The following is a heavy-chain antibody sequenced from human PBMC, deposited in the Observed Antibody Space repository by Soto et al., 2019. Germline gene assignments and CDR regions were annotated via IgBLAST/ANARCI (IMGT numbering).Heavy chain of an antibody. CDR3: ARRGFMGATTIDY. Sequence: QLQLQESGPGLVKPSETLSLTCTVSGGSISSSNSYWGWIRQPPGKGLEWIGSIYYSGSTYYNPSLKSRDSISVDTSKNQFSLKLSSVTAADTAVYYCARRGFMGATTIDYWGQGTLVTVSS. V-gene: IGHV4-39*01. J-gene: IGHJ4*02. CDR2: IYYSGST. D-gene: IGHD1-26*01. CDR1: GGSISSSNSY.